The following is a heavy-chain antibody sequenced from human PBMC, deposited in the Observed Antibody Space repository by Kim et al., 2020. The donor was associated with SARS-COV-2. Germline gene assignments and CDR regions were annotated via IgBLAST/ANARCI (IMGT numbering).Heavy chain of an antibody. J-gene: IGHJ4*02. CDR1: GYTFNNYD. D-gene: IGHD3-10*01. CDR2: MNPNSGNT. Sequence: ASVKVSCKASGYTFNNYDINWVRQAPGQGPEWMGWMNPNSGNTGYAQKFQGRVTMTRSTSTSTAYMELSSLRSDDTAVYFCARGLGMLRGALFAYWGQGTLVTVSS. CDR3: ARGLGMLRGALFAY. V-gene: IGHV1-8*02.